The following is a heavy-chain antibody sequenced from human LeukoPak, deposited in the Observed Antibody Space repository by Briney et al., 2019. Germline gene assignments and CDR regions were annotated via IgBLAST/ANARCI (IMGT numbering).Heavy chain of an antibody. D-gene: IGHD2-21*02. CDR1: GYTFINYA. CDR2: INAHNGDT. V-gene: IGHV1-3*01. CDR3: ARGSTSDWPLEY. Sequence: ASVKVSCKASGYTFINYAIHWVRQAPGQRLEWMGWINAHNGDTEYSQKFQGRVATTRDTSASIVYMELSTLRFGDTAVYYCARGSTSDWPLEYWGRGILVTVSS. J-gene: IGHJ4*02.